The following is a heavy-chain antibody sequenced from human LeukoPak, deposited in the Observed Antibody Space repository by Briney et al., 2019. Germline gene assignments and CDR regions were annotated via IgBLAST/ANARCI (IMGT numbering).Heavy chain of an antibody. D-gene: IGHD6-13*01. CDR2: INPKSGAA. CDR1: GYTLTELS. V-gene: IGHV1-2*02. J-gene: IGHJ4*02. Sequence: ASVKVSCKVSGYTLTELSMHWVRQAPGQGLEWLGWINPKSGAADYAQQFRGRVTMTRDTSINTDYMEMKRVTSDDTAVYYCARGAEAETSPLDFWGQGTLVIVS. CDR3: ARGAEAETSPLDF.